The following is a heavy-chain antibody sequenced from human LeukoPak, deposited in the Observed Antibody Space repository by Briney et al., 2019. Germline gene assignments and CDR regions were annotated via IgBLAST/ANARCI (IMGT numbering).Heavy chain of an antibody. V-gene: IGHV3-23*01. D-gene: IGHD3-22*01. CDR2: ISGSGGST. CDR1: GFTFSSYA. J-gene: IGHJ4*02. Sequence: PGGSLRLSCAASGFTFSSYAMSWVSQAPGKGPEWVSAISGSGGSTYYADSVKGRFTISRDNSKNTLYLQMNSLRAEDTAVYYCAKYYYDSSGYQAFDYWGQGTLVTVSS. CDR3: AKYYYDSSGYQAFDY.